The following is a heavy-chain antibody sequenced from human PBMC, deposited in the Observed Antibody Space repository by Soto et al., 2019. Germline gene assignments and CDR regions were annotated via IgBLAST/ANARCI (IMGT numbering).Heavy chain of an antibody. V-gene: IGHV3-21*01. D-gene: IGHD3-22*01. J-gene: IGHJ4*02. CDR1: GFTFSSYS. CDR2: ISSSSSYI. CDR3: ASDPMIVVDGAY. Sequence: EVQLVESGGGLVKPGGSLRLSCAASGFTFSSYSMNWVRQAPGKGLEWVSSISSSSSYIYYADSVKGRFTISRDNAKNSLDLQMNSLRAEDTAVYYGASDPMIVVDGAYWGQGTLVTVSS.